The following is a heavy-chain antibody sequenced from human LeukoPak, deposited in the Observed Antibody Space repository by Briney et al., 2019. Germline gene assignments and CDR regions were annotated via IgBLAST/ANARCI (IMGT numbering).Heavy chain of an antibody. J-gene: IGHJ4*02. V-gene: IGHV3-7*01. CDR3: ARELRTFDS. Sequence: GGSLRLSCAVSGFTFSSYWMTWVRQAPGKGLVWVANIKHNGDELNYVDSVEDRFTISRDNAKNSLYLHMTDLRAEDTAVYYCARELRTFDSWGQGTLVTVSS. CDR1: GFTFSSYW. D-gene: IGHD3-16*01. CDR2: IKHNGDEL.